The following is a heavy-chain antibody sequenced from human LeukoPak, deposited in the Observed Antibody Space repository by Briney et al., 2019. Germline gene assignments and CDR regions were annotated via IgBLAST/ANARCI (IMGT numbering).Heavy chain of an antibody. Sequence: GGSLRLSCAASGFTFSSYWMHWVRQSRGKGRVWVSRMNSYWSSTSYADCVKGRFTISRDNAKNTLYLKMNSMRAEDTAVYYCARREKDFWSGYEYYFEYWAQGPLVTVSS. CDR3: ARREKDFWSGYEYYFEY. CDR1: GFTFSSYW. J-gene: IGHJ4*02. CDR2: MNSYWSST. D-gene: IGHD3-3*01. V-gene: IGHV3-74*01.